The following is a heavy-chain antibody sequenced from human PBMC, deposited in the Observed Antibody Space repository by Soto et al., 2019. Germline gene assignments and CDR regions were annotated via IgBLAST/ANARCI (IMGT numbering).Heavy chain of an antibody. CDR2: IKQDGSEK. V-gene: IGHV3-7*04. CDR1: GFTFSSYW. D-gene: IGHD2-2*01. J-gene: IGHJ5*02. Sequence: PGGSLRLSCAASGFTFSSYWMSWVRQAPGKGLEWVANIKQDGSEKYYVDSVKGRFTISRDNAKNSLYLQMNSLRAEDTAVYYCARGCSSTSCSPWFDPWGQGTLVTVSS. CDR3: ARGCSSTSCSPWFDP.